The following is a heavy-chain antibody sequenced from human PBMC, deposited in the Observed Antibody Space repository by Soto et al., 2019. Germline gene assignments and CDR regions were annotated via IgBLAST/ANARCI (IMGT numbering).Heavy chain of an antibody. D-gene: IGHD3-10*01. CDR3: AREEAGAFDI. V-gene: IGHV4-31*03. J-gene: IGHJ3*02. CDR2: TYYSVST. Sequence: QVQLQESGPGLVKPSQTLSLTCTVSGVSMSSGGYYWTWIRQHPGKGLEWIGYTYYSVSTYYNPSLKSRLTISVDTSKNQFSLRLSSVTAADTAVYYCAREEAGAFDIWGQGTMVTVSS. CDR1: GVSMSSGGYY.